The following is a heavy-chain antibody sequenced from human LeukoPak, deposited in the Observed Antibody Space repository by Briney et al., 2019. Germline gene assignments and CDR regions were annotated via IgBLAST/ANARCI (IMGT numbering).Heavy chain of an antibody. CDR1: GFTFSSYA. CDR2: ISSNGGST. D-gene: IGHD2-15*01. J-gene: IGHJ6*03. Sequence: GGSLRLSCAASGFTFSSYAMHWARQAPGKGLEYVSAISSNGGSTYYANSVKGRFTISRDNSKNTLYLQMGSLRAEDMAVYYCAREGWFYYYYYMDVWGKGTTVTVSS. CDR3: AREGWFYYYYYMDV. V-gene: IGHV3-64*01.